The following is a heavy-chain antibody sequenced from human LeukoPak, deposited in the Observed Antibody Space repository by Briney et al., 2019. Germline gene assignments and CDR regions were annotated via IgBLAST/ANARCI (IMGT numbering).Heavy chain of an antibody. V-gene: IGHV4-39*07. J-gene: IGHJ6*03. Sequence: SETLSLTCTVSGGSISSSSYYCCCSRPPPGKLLELVGIIYHSGSTYYNPSLKSRVTISVDTSKNQFSLKMRSVTAADTAVYYCAKTLGNTVSTDYYYYMDVWGKGTTVTVSS. CDR2: IYHSGST. CDR1: GGSISSSSYY. CDR3: AKTLGNTVSTDYYYYMDV. D-gene: IGHD2-8*02.